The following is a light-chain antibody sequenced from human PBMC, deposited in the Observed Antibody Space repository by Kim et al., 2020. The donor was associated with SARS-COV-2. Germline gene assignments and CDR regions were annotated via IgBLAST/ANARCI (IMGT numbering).Light chain of an antibody. V-gene: IGLV4-69*01. CDR2: LNSDGSH. CDR3: QTWGTGIPV. J-gene: IGLJ3*02. Sequence: SVKLTCTLSSGHSSYAIAWHQQQPEKGPRYLMKLNSDGSHSKGDGIPDRFSGSSSGAERYLTISSLQSEDEADYYCQTWGTGIPVFGGGTKLTVL. CDR1: SGHSSYA.